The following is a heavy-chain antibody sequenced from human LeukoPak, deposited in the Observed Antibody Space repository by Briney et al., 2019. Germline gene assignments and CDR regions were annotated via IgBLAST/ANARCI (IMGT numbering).Heavy chain of an antibody. CDR2: VKPDESKK. D-gene: IGHD4-23*01. Sequence: GGSLRLSCAASGFTLSDYWMTWVRQAPGKGLEWVANVKPDESKKYYGDSVKGRFTISRDNAKNSLYLQMHSLRVDDTAVYYCVTHEVTVITRSTFDYWGQGTLLTVSS. V-gene: IGHV3-7*01. CDR1: GFTLSDYW. CDR3: VTHEVTVITRSTFDY. J-gene: IGHJ4*02.